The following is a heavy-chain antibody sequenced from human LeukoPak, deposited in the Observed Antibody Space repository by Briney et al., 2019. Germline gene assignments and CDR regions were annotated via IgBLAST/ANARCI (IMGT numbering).Heavy chain of an antibody. CDR1: GFIVSSVY. CDR2: IYSTGDT. CDR3: ARGGRSSELV. D-gene: IGHD6-6*01. Sequence: EGSLRLSCAASGFIVSSVYMSWVRQSPGKGLECVSIIYSTGDTYYADSVKGRFTISRDVSKNTVYLQMNSLRAEDTAVYYCARGGRSSELVWGQGTRVTVSS. V-gene: IGHV3-53*01. J-gene: IGHJ4*02.